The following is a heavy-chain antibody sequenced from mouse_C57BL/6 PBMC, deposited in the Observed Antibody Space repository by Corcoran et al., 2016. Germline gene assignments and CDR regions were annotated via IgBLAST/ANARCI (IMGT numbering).Heavy chain of an antibody. J-gene: IGHJ3*01. V-gene: IGHV1-26*01. D-gene: IGHD2-2*01. CDR3: VRGGIYYGYDEKPGFAY. Sequence: EVQLQQSGPELVKPGASVKISCKASGYTFTDYYMNWVKQSHGKSLEWIGDINPNKGGTSYNQKFKGKATLTVDKSSSTAYMELRSLTSEDSAVYYCVRGGIYYGYDEKPGFAYWGQGTLVTVSA. CDR2: INPNKGGT. CDR1: GYTFTDYY.